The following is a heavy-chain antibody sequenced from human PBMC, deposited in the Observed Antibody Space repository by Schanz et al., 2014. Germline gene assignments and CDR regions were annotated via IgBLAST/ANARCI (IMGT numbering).Heavy chain of an antibody. CDR1: GFTFSAYY. CDR3: VRDELLWFGEVLSLDY. D-gene: IGHD3-10*01. Sequence: EVQLVESGGGLVQPGGSLRLSCAASGFTFSAYYMDWVRQAPGKGLEWVSGISGSGASTYYADSVKGRFTISRDNSNKTVDLQMNSLRAEDTALYYCVRDELLWFGEVLSLDYWGQGALVTVSS. J-gene: IGHJ4*02. V-gene: IGHV3-23*04. CDR2: ISGSGAST.